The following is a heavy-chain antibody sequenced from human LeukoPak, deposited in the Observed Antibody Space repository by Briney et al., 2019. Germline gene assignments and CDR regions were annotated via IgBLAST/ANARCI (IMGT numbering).Heavy chain of an antibody. V-gene: IGHV3-23*01. CDR3: AKSLEELPFDP. D-gene: IGHD1-26*01. Sequence: PGGSLRLSCAASGFTFSRFAMSWVRQAPGKGLEWVSGISGSGDSTYYADSVKGRFTISRDNSKNTLYLQMNSLRAEDTAVYYCAKSLEELPFDPWGQGTLVTVSS. J-gene: IGHJ5*02. CDR1: GFTFSRFA. CDR2: ISGSGDST.